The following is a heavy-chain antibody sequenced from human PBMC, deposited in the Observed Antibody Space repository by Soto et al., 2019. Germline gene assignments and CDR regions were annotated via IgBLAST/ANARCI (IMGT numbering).Heavy chain of an antibody. Sequence: VRQAPGQGLEWMGWISAYNGNTNYAQKLQGRVTMTTDTSTSTAYMELRSLRSDDTAVYYCARGMGSGYVGYWGQGTLVTVSS. V-gene: IGHV1-18*01. J-gene: IGHJ4*02. CDR3: ARGMGSGYVGY. CDR2: ISAYNGNT. D-gene: IGHD5-18*01.